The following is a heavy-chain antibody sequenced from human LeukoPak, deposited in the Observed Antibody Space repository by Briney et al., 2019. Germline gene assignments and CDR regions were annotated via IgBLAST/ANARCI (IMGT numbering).Heavy chain of an antibody. V-gene: IGHV3-21*01. Sequence: NPGGALRLSCADSGVTFSSYSMNWVRQAPGKGLEWVSAISSSSSYIYYADSDKGRFTISRDNAKNSLYLQMNSLRAEDTAVYYCARGDYYDSSGYYNYWGQGTLVTVSS. CDR2: ISSSSSYI. D-gene: IGHD3-22*01. J-gene: IGHJ4*02. CDR3: ARGDYYDSSGYYNY. CDR1: GVTFSSYS.